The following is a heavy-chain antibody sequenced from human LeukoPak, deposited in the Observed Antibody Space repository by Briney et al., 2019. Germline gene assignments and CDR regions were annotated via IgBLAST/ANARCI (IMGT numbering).Heavy chain of an antibody. D-gene: IGHD3-10*01. V-gene: IGHV3-11*01. CDR1: GFNFSNYY. Sequence: GGSLRLSCVASGFNFSNYYMSWIRQAPGKGLEWISYISPNTVNKYYVESVKGRFTISRDNAKNSLFLQMNSLRGEDTAVYYCAGSGSPDDYWGQEPWSPSPQ. J-gene: IGHJ4*01. CDR3: AGSGSPDDY. CDR2: ISPNTVNK.